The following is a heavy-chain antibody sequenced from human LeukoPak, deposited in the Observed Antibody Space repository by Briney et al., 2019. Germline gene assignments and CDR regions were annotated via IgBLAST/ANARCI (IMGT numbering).Heavy chain of an antibody. CDR1: GGSFSGYY. V-gene: IGHV4-34*01. CDR3: ARGRNSYYYDSSGYYYDY. J-gene: IGHJ4*02. D-gene: IGHD3-22*01. CDR2: INHSGST. Sequence: SETLSLTCAVYGGSFSGYYWSWIRQPPGKGLEWIGEINHSGSTNYNPSLESRVTISVDTSKNQFSLKLSSVTAADTAVYYCARGRNSYYYDSSGYYYDYWGQGTLVTVSS.